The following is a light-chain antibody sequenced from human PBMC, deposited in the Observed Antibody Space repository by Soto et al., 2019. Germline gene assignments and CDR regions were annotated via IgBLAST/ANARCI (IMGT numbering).Light chain of an antibody. CDR1: QSVSSY. J-gene: IGKJ4*02. CDR3: QQRSNWLPLT. V-gene: IGKV3-11*01. CDR2: DAS. Sequence: EIVLTQSPATLSLSPGERATLSCRASQSVSSYLAWYQQKPGQAPRLLIYDASNRATGIPARFSASGSGTDFTLTISSLEPEDFAVYYCQQRSNWLPLTFGGGTKVEIK.